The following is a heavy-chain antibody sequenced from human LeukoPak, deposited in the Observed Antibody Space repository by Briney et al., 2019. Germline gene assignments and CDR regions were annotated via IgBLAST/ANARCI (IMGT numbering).Heavy chain of an antibody. CDR2: IIPIFGTA. CDR1: GGTFSSYA. CDR3: AREAAWFGEFSFYFYYYMDV. V-gene: IGHV1-69*06. J-gene: IGHJ6*03. Sequence: SVKVSCKASGGTFSSYAISWVRQAPGQGLEWMGGIIPIFGTANYAQKFQGRVTITADKSTSTAYMELRSLRSDDTAVYYCAREAAWFGEFSFYFYYYMDVWGKGTTVTISS. D-gene: IGHD3-10*01.